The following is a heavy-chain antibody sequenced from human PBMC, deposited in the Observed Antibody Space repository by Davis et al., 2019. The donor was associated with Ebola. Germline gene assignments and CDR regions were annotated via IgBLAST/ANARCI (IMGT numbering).Heavy chain of an antibody. CDR1: GGPVSSGTSY. D-gene: IGHD6-13*01. V-gene: IGHV4-39*07. J-gene: IGHJ4*02. CDR3: ARGIAAAARSFDY. CDR2: INHSGST. Sequence: PSETLSLTCTVSGGPVSSGTSYWSWIRQPPGKGLEWIGEINHSGSTNYNPSLKSRVTISVDTSKNQFSLKLSSVTAADTAVYYCARGIAAAARSFDYWGQGTLVTVSS.